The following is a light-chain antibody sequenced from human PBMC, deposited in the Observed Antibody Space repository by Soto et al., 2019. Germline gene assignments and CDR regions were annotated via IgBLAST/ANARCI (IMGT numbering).Light chain of an antibody. J-gene: IGKJ1*01. Sequence: EIVLTQSPGTLSLSPGERATLSCRASQSVRNTYLAWYQQKPGQAPRLVMYDASRRATGIPDRFSGGGSETDFTLTISRLEPEDFAVYYCQQYGSSPQTFGQGTKVAIK. CDR3: QQYGSSPQT. V-gene: IGKV3-20*01. CDR1: QSVRNTY. CDR2: DAS.